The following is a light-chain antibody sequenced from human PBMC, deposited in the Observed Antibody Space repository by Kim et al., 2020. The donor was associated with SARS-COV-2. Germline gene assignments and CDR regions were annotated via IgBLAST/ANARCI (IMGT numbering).Light chain of an antibody. V-gene: IGLV3-1*01. CDR1: ELGKTY. J-gene: IGLJ3*02. CDR3: QTWDSRLV. Sequence: SYELTQPPSVSVSPGQTATITCSGHELGKTYVAWYQQKAGQSPVVVIYQDNKRPSGVPERFSGSNSGNTATLTITGTQSIDEADYFCQTWDSRLVFGGGT. CDR2: QDN.